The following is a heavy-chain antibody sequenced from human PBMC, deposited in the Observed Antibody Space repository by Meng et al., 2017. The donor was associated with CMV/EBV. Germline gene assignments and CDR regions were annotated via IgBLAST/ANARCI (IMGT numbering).Heavy chain of an antibody. Sequence: SETLSLTCTVSGYSISSGYYWGWIRQPPGKGLEWIGSIYHSGSTYYNPSLKSRVTISVDTSKNQFSLKLSSVTAADTAVYYCARNKARSSSSWYHFDYWGQGTLVTVSS. D-gene: IGHD6-13*01. J-gene: IGHJ4*02. CDR1: GYSISSGYY. V-gene: IGHV4-38-2*02. CDR2: IYHSGST. CDR3: ARNKARSSSSWYHFDY.